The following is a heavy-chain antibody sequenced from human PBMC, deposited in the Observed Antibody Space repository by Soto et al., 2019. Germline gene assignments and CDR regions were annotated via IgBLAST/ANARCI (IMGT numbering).Heavy chain of an antibody. Sequence: QVQLVESGGGVVQPGRSLRLSCAASGFTFSSYGMHWVRQAPGKGLEWVALIWYDGSNKYSADSVKGRFTISRDNSMNTLYLQMNSLRAEDTALYYCATDGVGRSPEYWGQGTLVTVSS. V-gene: IGHV3-33*01. D-gene: IGHD1-26*01. CDR3: ATDGVGRSPEY. CDR1: GFTFSSYG. CDR2: IWYDGSNK. J-gene: IGHJ4*02.